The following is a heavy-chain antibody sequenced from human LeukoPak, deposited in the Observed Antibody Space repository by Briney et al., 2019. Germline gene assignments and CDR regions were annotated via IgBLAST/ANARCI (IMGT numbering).Heavy chain of an antibody. D-gene: IGHD6-19*01. V-gene: IGHV3-21*01. J-gene: IGHJ4*02. CDR3: ARGGSSGWFFDY. Sequence: GGSLRLSCAASGFTFSSYAMNWVRQAPGKGLEWVSSISSSSSYIYYADSVKGRFTISRDNAKNSLYLQMNSLRAEDTAVYYCARGGSSGWFFDYWGQGTLVAVSS. CDR1: GFTFSSYA. CDR2: ISSSSSYI.